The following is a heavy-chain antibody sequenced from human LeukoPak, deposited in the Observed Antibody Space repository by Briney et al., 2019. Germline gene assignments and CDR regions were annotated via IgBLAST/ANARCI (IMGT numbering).Heavy chain of an antibody. CDR2: IYHTGGTS. V-gene: IGHV4-59*01. CDR3: ARYGDAYNLYY. J-gene: IGHJ4*02. CDR1: GGSISSYY. Sequence: ETSETLSLTCTVSGGSISSYYWSWIRQPPGKGLEWIGYIYHTGGTSNYSPSLKSRVTISVDTSKNHLSLKMSSVTAADTAVYYCARYGDAYNLYYWGQGALVIVSS. D-gene: IGHD5-24*01.